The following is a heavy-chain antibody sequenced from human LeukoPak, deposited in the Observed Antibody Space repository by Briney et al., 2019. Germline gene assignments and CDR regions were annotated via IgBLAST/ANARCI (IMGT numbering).Heavy chain of an antibody. D-gene: IGHD7-27*01. V-gene: IGHV4-59*08. Sequence: SETLSLTCTVSGGSISSYFWNWIRQPPGTGLEWIGYIYYSGSTNYNPSLNSRVTISVDTSKNQFSLKLSSVTAADTAVYYCAKHREDWGFDSWGQGTLVTVSS. CDR2: IYYSGST. CDR1: GGSISSYF. J-gene: IGHJ4*02. CDR3: AKHREDWGFDS.